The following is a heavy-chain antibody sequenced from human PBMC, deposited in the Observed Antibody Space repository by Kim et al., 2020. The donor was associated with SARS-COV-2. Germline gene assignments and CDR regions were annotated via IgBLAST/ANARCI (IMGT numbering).Heavy chain of an antibody. Sequence: SETLSLTCTVSGGSISSYHWSWIRQPPGKGLEWIGYIYYSGSTNYNPSLKSRVTISVDTSKNQFSLKLSSVTAADTAVYYCARLCVTMVRGAKGHFDYWGQGTLVTVSS. CDR2: IYYSGST. CDR1: GGSISSYH. V-gene: IGHV4-59*08. D-gene: IGHD3-10*01. CDR3: ARLCVTMVRGAKGHFDY. J-gene: IGHJ4*02.